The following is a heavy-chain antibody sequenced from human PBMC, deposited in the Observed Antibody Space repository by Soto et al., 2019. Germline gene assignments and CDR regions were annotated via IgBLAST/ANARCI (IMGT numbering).Heavy chain of an antibody. CDR3: TREQSEDNYFDP. V-gene: IGHV4-61*08. D-gene: IGHD6-19*01. Sequence: QVKLQKSGPGLVKPSETLSLTCTVSGAALSSGGYFYTWVRQPPGKGLEWLGYIYYSRGSNYNPSLKSGVTISLDKSTSQLCLRLISVTAADTAVYYCTREQSEDNYFDPWGQRNLVSVFS. CDR2: IYYSRGS. J-gene: IGHJ5*02. CDR1: GAALSSGGYF.